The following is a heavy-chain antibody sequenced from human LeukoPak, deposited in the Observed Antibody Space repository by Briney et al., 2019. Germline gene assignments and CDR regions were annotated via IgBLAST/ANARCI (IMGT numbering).Heavy chain of an antibody. Sequence: GGSLRLSCVASGFTFSTYWMSWVRQAPGKGLEWVANIKQDGSKDYYVESVKGRFTISRDNAKNSLYLQMNSLRVEDTAVYYCAKDRLFPYYDILTGYYTPEYFQHWGQGTLVTVSS. CDR1: GFTFSTYW. D-gene: IGHD3-9*01. J-gene: IGHJ1*01. CDR3: AKDRLFPYYDILTGYYTPEYFQH. V-gene: IGHV3-7*01. CDR2: IKQDGSKD.